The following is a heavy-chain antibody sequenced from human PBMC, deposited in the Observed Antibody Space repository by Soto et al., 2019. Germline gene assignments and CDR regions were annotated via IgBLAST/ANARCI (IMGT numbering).Heavy chain of an antibody. CDR1: GTSISSTFW. D-gene: IGHD2-21*02. CDR3: ATLPPRIVVVTTEMRT. J-gene: IGHJ5*02. V-gene: IGHV4-4*02. Sequence: QVYLRESGPRMVRPSGTLSLTCAVSGTSISSTFWWTWVRQTPGKGLEWIGEIYHTGSTKYNPSLRGRVTLSVDKSNNQFSLDLRSVTGADTAVYYCATLPPRIVVVTTEMRTWGQGTLVTVSS. CDR2: IYHTGST.